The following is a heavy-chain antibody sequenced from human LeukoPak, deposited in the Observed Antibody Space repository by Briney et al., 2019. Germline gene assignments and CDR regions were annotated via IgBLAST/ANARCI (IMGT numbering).Heavy chain of an antibody. V-gene: IGHV4-31*03. CDR3: ARFGTSTEVFDY. CDR2: IYYSGGT. D-gene: IGHD4-23*01. Sequence: PSETLSLTCTVSGGSISSGGYYWSWIRQHPGKGLEWIGYIYYSGGTYYNPSLKSRVTISVDTSKNQFSLKLSSVTAADTAVYYWARFGTSTEVFDYWGQGTLVTVSS. J-gene: IGHJ4*02. CDR1: GGSISSGGYY.